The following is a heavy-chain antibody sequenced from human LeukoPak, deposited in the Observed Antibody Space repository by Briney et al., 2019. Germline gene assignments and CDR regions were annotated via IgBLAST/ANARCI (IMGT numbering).Heavy chain of an antibody. V-gene: IGHV3-23*01. D-gene: IGHD1-14*01. CDR3: ARSKPTDYYYSGMDV. J-gene: IGHJ6*02. Sequence: GGSLRLSCAASGFTFSSNVMIWVRQAPGKGLEWVSAISGSGGSTYYADSVKGRFTISRDNSKNTLDLQMNSLRVEDTAVYFCARSKPTDYYYSGMDVWGQGTTVTVSS. CDR2: ISGSGGST. CDR1: GFTFSSNV.